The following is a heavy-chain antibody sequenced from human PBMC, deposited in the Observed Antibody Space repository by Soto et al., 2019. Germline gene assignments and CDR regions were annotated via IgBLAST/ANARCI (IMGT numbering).Heavy chain of an antibody. V-gene: IGHV3-23*01. D-gene: IGHD4-17*01. CDR2: ISGSGGST. Sequence: PGGSLRLSCAASGFTFSSYAMSWVRQAPGKGLEWVSAISGSGGSTSYADSVKGRFTISRDNSKNTLYLQMNSLRAEDTAVYYCAKAPFQYDYGDYVFDYWGQGTLVTVSS. J-gene: IGHJ4*02. CDR1: GFTFSSYA. CDR3: AKAPFQYDYGDYVFDY.